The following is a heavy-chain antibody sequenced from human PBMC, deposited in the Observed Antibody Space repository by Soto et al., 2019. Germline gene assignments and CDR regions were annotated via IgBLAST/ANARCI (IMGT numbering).Heavy chain of an antibody. CDR3: ATLGYCSSTSCRIYYYYYYMDV. CDR1: GFTFSSYS. V-gene: IGHV3-21*01. Sequence: PGGSLRLSCAASGFTFSSYSMNWVRQAPGKGLEWVSSISSSSSYIYYADSVKGRFTISRDNAKNSLYLQMNSLRAEDTAVYYCATLGYCSSTSCRIYYYYYYMDVWGKGTTVTVSS. D-gene: IGHD2-2*01. J-gene: IGHJ6*03. CDR2: ISSSSSYI.